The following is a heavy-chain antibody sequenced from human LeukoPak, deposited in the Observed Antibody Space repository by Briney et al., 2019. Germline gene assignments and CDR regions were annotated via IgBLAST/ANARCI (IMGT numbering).Heavy chain of an antibody. J-gene: IGHJ4*02. V-gene: IGHV3-30*18. Sequence: GRSLRLSCAASGFTFSSYGMHWVRQAPGKGLEWVAVISYDGSNKYYADSVKGRSTISRDNSKNTLYLQMNSLRAEDTAVYYCANLFSDGYNTPLDYWGQGTLVTVSS. CDR1: GFTFSSYG. CDR3: ANLFSDGYNTPLDY. D-gene: IGHD5-24*01. CDR2: ISYDGSNK.